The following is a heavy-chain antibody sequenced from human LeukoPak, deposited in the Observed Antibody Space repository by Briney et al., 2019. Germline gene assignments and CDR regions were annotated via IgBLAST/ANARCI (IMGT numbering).Heavy chain of an antibody. CDR1: GFTFSTYS. Sequence: GGSLRLSCAASGFTFSTYSMTWVRQAPGKGLEWVPSITSSSSYIYYADSVEGRFTISRDNAKSSLYLQMNSLRAEDTALYYCARHRTASDYWGQGTLVTVSS. J-gene: IGHJ4*02. CDR2: ITSSSSYI. CDR3: ARHRTASDY. V-gene: IGHV3-21*01. D-gene: IGHD3-16*02.